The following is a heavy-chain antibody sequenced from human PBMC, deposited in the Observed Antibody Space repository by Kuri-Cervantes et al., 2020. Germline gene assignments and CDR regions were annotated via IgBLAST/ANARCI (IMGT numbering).Heavy chain of an antibody. Sequence: ASVKVSCKASGYTFTNYGISWVRQAPGQGLEWMGWINPNSGGTNYAQKFQGWVTMTRDTSISTAYMELSRLRSDDTAVYYCARAVSPAAPGDYWGQGTLVTVSS. D-gene: IGHD6-13*01. V-gene: IGHV1-2*04. J-gene: IGHJ4*02. CDR1: GYTFTNYG. CDR3: ARAVSPAAPGDY. CDR2: INPNSGGT.